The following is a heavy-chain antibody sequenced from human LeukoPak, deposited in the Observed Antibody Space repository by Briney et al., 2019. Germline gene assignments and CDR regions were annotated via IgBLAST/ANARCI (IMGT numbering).Heavy chain of an antibody. Sequence: PGGSLRLSCAASGFTFSSYWMSWVRQAPGKGLEWVANIKQDGSEKYYVDSVKGRFTISRDNAKNSLYLQMNSLRAEDTAVYYCARDRGRWGYSVDPWDQGTLVTVSS. CDR2: IKQDGSEK. CDR1: GFTFSSYW. V-gene: IGHV3-7*01. J-gene: IGHJ5*02. D-gene: IGHD4-11*01. CDR3: ARDRGRWGYSVDP.